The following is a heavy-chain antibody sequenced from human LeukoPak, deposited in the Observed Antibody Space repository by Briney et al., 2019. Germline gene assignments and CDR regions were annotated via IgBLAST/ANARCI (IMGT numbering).Heavy chain of an antibody. D-gene: IGHD1-26*01. J-gene: IGHJ3*02. V-gene: IGHV4-61*02. CDR3: ASEKSEWELNDAFDI. CDR2: IYTSGST. Sequence: SETLSLTCTVSGYSISSGYYWSWIRQPAGKGLEWIGRIYTSGSTNYNPSLKSRVTISVDTSKNQFSLKLSSVTAADTAVYYCASEKSEWELNDAFDIWGQGTMVTVSS. CDR1: GYSISSGYY.